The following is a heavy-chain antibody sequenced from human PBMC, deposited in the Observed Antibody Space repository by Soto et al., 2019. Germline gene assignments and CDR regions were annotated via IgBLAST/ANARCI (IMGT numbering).Heavy chain of an antibody. V-gene: IGHV3-21*01. Sequence: GGSLRLSCAGSGFTFSVYTMNWVRQAPGKGLEWVSSIDSGGTDIHYTASVRGRFTISRDNAKNSLYLQMNSLTAEDTALYYCASARTVPTLSDVYWGQGILVTVSS. CDR2: IDSGGTDI. D-gene: IGHD4-17*01. J-gene: IGHJ4*02. CDR3: ASARTVPTLSDVY. CDR1: GFTFSVYT.